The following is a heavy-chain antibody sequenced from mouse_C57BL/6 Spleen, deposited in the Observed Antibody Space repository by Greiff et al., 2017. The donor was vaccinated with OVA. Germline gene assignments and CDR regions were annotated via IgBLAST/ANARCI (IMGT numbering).Heavy chain of an antibody. Sequence: DVQLVESGGGLVKPGGSLKLSCAASGFTFSSYAMSWVRQTPEKRLEWVATISDGGSYTYYPDNVKGRFTISRDNAKNNLYLQMSHLKSEDTAMYYCARARNWDDAMDYWGQGTSVTVSS. CDR2: ISDGGSYT. CDR3: ARARNWDDAMDY. D-gene: IGHD4-1*01. CDR1: GFTFSSYA. V-gene: IGHV5-4*01. J-gene: IGHJ4*01.